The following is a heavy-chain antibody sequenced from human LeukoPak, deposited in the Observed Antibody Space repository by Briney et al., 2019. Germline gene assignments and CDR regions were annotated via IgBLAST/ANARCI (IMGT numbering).Heavy chain of an antibody. V-gene: IGHV3-9*01. CDR3: AKAYSSGWFDYFDY. J-gene: IGHJ4*02. CDR2: ISWNSGSI. D-gene: IGHD6-19*01. CDR1: GFTFDDYA. Sequence: GGSLRLSCAASGFTFDDYAMHWVRQAPGKGPEWVSGISWNSGSIGYADSVKGRFTISRDSAKNSLYLQMNSLRAEDTALYYCAKAYSSGWFDYFDYWGQGTLVTVSS.